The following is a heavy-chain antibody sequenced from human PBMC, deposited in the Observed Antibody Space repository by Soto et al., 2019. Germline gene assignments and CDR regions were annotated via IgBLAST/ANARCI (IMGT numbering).Heavy chain of an antibody. CDR2: IYYSGST. CDR1: GGSISSYY. CDR3: ARDYDSSGYYYQY. Sequence: SETLSLTCTVSGGSISSYYWSWIRQPPGKGLEWIGYIYYSGSTNYNPSLKSRVTISVDTSKNQFSLKLSSVTAADTAVYYCARDYDSSGYYYQYWGQGTLVTVSS. V-gene: IGHV4-59*01. D-gene: IGHD3-22*01. J-gene: IGHJ4*02.